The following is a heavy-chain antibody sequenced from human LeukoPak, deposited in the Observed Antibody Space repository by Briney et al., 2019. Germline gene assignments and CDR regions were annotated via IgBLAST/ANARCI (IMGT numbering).Heavy chain of an antibody. CDR1: GFTFSTYN. CDR2: ISSSSTM. CDR3: VREVTGALGY. J-gene: IGHJ4*02. D-gene: IGHD1-20*01. Sequence: GGSLRLSCAASGFTFSTYNMNWVRQAPGKGLEWVSYISSSSTMYYADSVKGRLTISRDNAKNSLYLQMSSLRDEDTAVYYCVREVTGALGYRGQGTLVTVSS. V-gene: IGHV3-48*02.